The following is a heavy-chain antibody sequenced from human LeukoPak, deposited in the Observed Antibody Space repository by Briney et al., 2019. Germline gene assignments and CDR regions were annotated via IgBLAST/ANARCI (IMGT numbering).Heavy chain of an antibody. CDR2: IYSGGST. CDR1: GFTVSSNY. V-gene: IGHV3-53*01. D-gene: IGHD3-10*01. CDR3: ARDYGRSRDYGMDV. Sequence: GGSLRLSCAASGFTVSSNYMSWVRQAPGKGLEWVSVIYSGGSTSYADSVKGRFTISRDNAKNTLYLQMNSLRAEDTAMYYCARDYGRSRDYGMDVWGQGTTVTVSS. J-gene: IGHJ6*02.